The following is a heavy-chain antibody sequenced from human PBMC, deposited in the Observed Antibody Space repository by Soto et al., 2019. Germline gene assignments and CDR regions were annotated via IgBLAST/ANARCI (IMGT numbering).Heavy chain of an antibody. D-gene: IGHD5-18*01. V-gene: IGHV1-69*13. J-gene: IGHJ6*02. CDR2: IIPIFGTA. CDR1: GGTFSSYA. CDR3: AIRGYSYGYDYYYGMAV. Sequence: SVKVSYKASGGTFSSYAISCVRQAPGRGLEWMGGIIPIFGTANYAQKFQGRVTITADESNSTAYMELSSLRSEDTAVYYCAIRGYSYGYDYYYGMAVWGQGTTVTVS.